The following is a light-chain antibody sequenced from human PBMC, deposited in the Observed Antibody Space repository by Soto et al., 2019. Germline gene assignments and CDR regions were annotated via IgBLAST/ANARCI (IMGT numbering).Light chain of an antibody. CDR3: GSYTSSNTYV. J-gene: IGLJ1*01. CDR2: EVS. Sequence: QSVLTQPASVSVSPGQSITISCTGTSSDVGGYIYVSWYQQHPGKAPKLMIYEVSNRPSGVSNRFSGSKSSNTASLTISGLQAEDEADYYCGSYTSSNTYVFGTGTKVTVL. V-gene: IGLV2-14*01. CDR1: SSDVGGYIY.